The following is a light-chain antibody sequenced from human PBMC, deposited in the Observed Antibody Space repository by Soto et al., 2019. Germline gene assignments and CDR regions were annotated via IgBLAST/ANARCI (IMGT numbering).Light chain of an antibody. J-gene: IGKJ1*01. CDR2: DAS. CDR1: QNINNW. Sequence: DFQMTQSPSTLSASVGDRVTITCRASQNINNWGAWYQQKPGKAPKFLIYDASTLQRGVSSRFSGSGFGTEFSLTINSLQPDDSGSYYCQHTRTFGQGTKVEVK. V-gene: IGKV1-5*01. CDR3: QHTRT.